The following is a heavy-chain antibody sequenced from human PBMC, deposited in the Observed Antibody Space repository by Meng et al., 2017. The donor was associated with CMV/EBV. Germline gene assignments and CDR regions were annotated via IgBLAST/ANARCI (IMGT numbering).Heavy chain of an antibody. CDR3: ARGVYYGSGRKGAFDI. CDR1: GGSIRSGDYY. V-gene: IGHV4-30-4*08. D-gene: IGHD3-10*01. Sequence: QGPLQEPGPGPVKPSPTLSLTCTVPGGSIRSGDYYWSWIRQPPGKGLEWIGYIYYSGSTYYNPSLKSRVTISVDTSKNQFSLKLSSVTAADTAVYYCARGVYYGSGRKGAFDIWGQGTMVTVSS. CDR2: IYYSGST. J-gene: IGHJ3*02.